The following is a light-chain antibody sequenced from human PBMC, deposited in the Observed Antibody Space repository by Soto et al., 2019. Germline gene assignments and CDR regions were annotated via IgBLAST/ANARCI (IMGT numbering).Light chain of an antibody. CDR3: LQDYNYPFT. V-gene: IGKV1-6*01. CDR1: QDIMKD. CDR2: GAS. Sequence: AIQMTQSPSSLSASVGDRVTITCRASQDIMKDLAWYQQKPGKAPQILIYGASTLQTGVASRFSGSGSATDFTLTTSSLQPEDSAAYYCLQDYNYPFTFGQGTKVYIK. J-gene: IGKJ2*01.